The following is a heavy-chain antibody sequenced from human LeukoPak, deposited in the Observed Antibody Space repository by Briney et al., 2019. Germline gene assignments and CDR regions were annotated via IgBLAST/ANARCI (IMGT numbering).Heavy chain of an antibody. V-gene: IGHV4-59*02. CDR2: IYSGTT. Sequence: SETLSLTCTVSGGSVSGYYWNWIRQPPEKGLEWIAYIYSGTTIYNPSLKSRVSKSVDTSKNQFSLNLNSVTAADTAMYYCARGRGNTIPWTWGQGTLVTVSS. J-gene: IGHJ5*02. CDR1: GGSVSGYY. D-gene: IGHD3-3*01. CDR3: ARGRGNTIPWT.